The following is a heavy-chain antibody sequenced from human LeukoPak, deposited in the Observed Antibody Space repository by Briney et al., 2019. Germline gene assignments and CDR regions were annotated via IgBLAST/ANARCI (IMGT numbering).Heavy chain of an antibody. CDR3: AIAPQLMVRGVIRSWFDP. D-gene: IGHD3-10*01. CDR2: IYYSGST. J-gene: IGHJ5*02. V-gene: IGHV4-39*07. Sequence: SETLSLTCTVSGGSISSSSYYWGWIRQPPGKGLEWIGSIYYSGSTYYNPSLKSRVTISVDTSKDQFSLKLSSVTAADTAVYYCAIAPQLMVRGVIRSWFDPWGQGTLVTVSS. CDR1: GGSISSSSYY.